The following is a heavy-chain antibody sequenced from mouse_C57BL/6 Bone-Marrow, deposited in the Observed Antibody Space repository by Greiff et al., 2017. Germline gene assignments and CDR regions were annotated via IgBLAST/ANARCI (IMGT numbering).Heavy chain of an antibody. CDR3: ARCWLLHPYWYFDV. J-gene: IGHJ1*03. Sequence: QVQLQQSGPELVKPGASVKISCKASGYTFTDYYINWVKQRPGQGLEWIGWIFPGSGSTYYNEKFKGKATLTVDKSSSTAYMLVSSLTSEHSAVYFCARCWLLHPYWYFDVWGTGTTVTVSS. D-gene: IGHD2-3*01. CDR2: IFPGSGST. CDR1: GYTFTDYY. V-gene: IGHV1-75*01.